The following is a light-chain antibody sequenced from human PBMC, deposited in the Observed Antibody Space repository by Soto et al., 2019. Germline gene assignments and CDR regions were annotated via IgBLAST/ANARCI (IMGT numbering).Light chain of an antibody. J-gene: IGKJ1*01. CDR2: KAS. CDR1: QGISSY. V-gene: IGKV1-5*03. Sequence: DIQMTQYPSTLSASVGDRVTITCRASQGISSYLAWYQQKPGKAPKLLIYKASSLESGVPSRFSGSGSGTEFTLTISSLQPDDFATYYCQQYNSYSRTFGQGTKVDNK. CDR3: QQYNSYSRT.